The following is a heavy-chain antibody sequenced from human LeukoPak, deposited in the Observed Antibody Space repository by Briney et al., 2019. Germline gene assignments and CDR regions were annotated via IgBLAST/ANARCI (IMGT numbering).Heavy chain of an antibody. CDR3: AREVNGHFLDY. D-gene: IGHD2-8*01. Sequence: ASVKVSCKASGGTFSSYSISWVRQAPGQGLEWMGGIIPIFDTADYAQKFQGRVTITADESTSTAYMELSSLRSEDTAVYYYAREVNGHFLDYWGQGTLVTVSS. CDR2: IIPIFDTA. V-gene: IGHV1-69*13. J-gene: IGHJ4*02. CDR1: GGTFSSYS.